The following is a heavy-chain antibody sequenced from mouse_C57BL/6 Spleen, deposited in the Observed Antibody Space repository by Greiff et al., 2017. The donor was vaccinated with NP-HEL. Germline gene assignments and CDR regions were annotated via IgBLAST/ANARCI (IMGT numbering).Heavy chain of an antibody. D-gene: IGHD1-1*01. V-gene: IGHV5-17*01. CDR1: GFTFSDYG. Sequence: DVHLVESGGGLVKPGGSLKLSCAASGFTFSDYGMHWVRQAPEQGLEWVAYISSGSSTIYYADTVKGRFTISRDNAKNTLFLQMTSLRSEDTAMYYCATSSTTVVPFDYWGQGTTLTVSS. CDR2: ISSGSSTI. J-gene: IGHJ2*01. CDR3: ATSSTTVVPFDY.